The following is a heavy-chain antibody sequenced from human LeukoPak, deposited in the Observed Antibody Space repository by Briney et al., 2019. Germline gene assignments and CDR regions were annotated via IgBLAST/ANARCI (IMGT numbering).Heavy chain of an antibody. CDR1: GYTFTSYG. Sequence: ASVKVSCKASGYTFTSYGISWVRQAPGQGLEWMGWINAYNGHTNYAQKLQGRVTVTTDTSTSTAYMELRRLRSDDAAVYYCARDRTLLWFGELLLGRTINFDYWGQGTLVTVSS. CDR3: ARDRTLLWFGELLLGRTINFDY. V-gene: IGHV1-18*01. CDR2: INAYNGHT. D-gene: IGHD3-10*01. J-gene: IGHJ4*02.